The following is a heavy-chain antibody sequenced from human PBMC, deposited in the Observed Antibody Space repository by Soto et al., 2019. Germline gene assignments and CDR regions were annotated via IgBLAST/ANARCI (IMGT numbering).Heavy chain of an antibody. V-gene: IGHV3-48*01. D-gene: IGHD3-16*01. CDR2: INRDSTVI. J-gene: IGHJ4*02. Sequence: EEQLVESGGGLVQPGGSLRLSCAASGFSFSTHYMNWVRQTPGKGLEWVSSINRDSTVIKYADSVKVRVTISRDNARNSLSLQMNSLRAEDTAVYYCLNGDYYVGPGTLVTVSS. CDR3: LNGDYY. CDR1: GFSFSTHY.